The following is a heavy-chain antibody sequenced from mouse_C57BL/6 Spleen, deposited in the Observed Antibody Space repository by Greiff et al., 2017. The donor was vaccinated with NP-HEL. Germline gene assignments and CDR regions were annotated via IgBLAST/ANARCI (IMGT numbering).Heavy chain of an antibody. CDR3: TRGGGNPFAY. Sequence: QVQLQQSGAELVRPGASVTLSCKASGYTFTDYEMHWVKQTPVHGLEWIGAIDPETGGTAYNQKFKGKAILTADKSSSTAYMELLSLTSEDSAVYYCTRGGGNPFAYWGQGTLVTVSA. D-gene: IGHD2-1*01. J-gene: IGHJ3*01. CDR1: GYTFTDYE. V-gene: IGHV1-15*01. CDR2: IDPETGGT.